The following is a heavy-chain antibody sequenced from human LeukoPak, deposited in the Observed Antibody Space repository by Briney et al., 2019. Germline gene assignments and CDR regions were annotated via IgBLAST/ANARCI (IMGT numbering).Heavy chain of an antibody. CDR1: GGSFSGYY. CDR3: ASSGKAMVISIDY. CDR2: INRSGST. V-gene: IGHV4-34*01. Sequence: SETLSLTCAVYGGSFSGYYWSWIRQPPGKGLEWIGEINRSGSTNYNPSLKSRVTISVDTSKNQFSLKLSSVTAADTAVYYCASSGKAMVISIDYWGQGTLVTVSS. J-gene: IGHJ4*02. D-gene: IGHD5-18*01.